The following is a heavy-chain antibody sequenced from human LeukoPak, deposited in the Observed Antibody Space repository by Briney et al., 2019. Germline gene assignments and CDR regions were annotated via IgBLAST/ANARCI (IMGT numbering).Heavy chain of an antibody. Sequence: GGSLRLSCAASGFTVSSNYMSWVRQAPGKGLEWVSVIYSSGSTHYADSVKGRFTISRDNSKNTLYLQMNSLRAEDTAVYYCASLLYSGYFPVYWGQGTLVTVFS. J-gene: IGHJ4*02. CDR1: GFTVSSNY. CDR3: ASLLYSGYFPVY. V-gene: IGHV3-53*01. D-gene: IGHD5-12*01. CDR2: IYSSGST.